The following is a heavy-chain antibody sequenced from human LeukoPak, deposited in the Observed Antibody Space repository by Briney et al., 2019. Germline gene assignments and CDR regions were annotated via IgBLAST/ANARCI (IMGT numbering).Heavy chain of an antibody. CDR3: AKEQFSVVDY. CDR2: ISSSGSTI. J-gene: IGHJ4*02. D-gene: IGHD3-3*01. CDR1: GFTFSSYE. V-gene: IGHV3-48*03. Sequence: GGSLRLSCAASGFTFSSYEMNWVRQAPGKGLEWVSYISSSGSTIYYVDSVKGRFTISRDNSKNTLYLQMNSLRAEDTAVYYCAKEQFSVVDYWGQGTLVTVSS.